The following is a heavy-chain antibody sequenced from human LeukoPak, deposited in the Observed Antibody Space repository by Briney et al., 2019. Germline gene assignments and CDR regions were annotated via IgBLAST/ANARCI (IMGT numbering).Heavy chain of an antibody. Sequence: GGSLRLSCAASGFTFSNYWMHWVRQAPGKGLVWVSRINSDGSTTGYAASVKGRFTISRDNAKNTLYLQMNSLRAEDTAVYYCARGWSYFDYWGQGSLVTVSS. CDR3: ARGWSYFDY. CDR2: INSDGSTT. CDR1: GFTFSNYW. J-gene: IGHJ4*02. D-gene: IGHD2-15*01. V-gene: IGHV3-74*01.